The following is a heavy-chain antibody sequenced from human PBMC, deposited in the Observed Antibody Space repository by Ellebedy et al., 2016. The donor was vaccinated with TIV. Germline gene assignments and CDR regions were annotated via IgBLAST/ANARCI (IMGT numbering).Heavy chain of an antibody. J-gene: IGHJ4*02. D-gene: IGHD6-6*01. Sequence: MPSETLSLTCAVSGGSISSDGYSRSWIRQPPGKGLEWIGYIYHSGSTYYNVSLKSRVTISLDRSKNQFSLNLSSVTAADTAVYYCAGGQLVLSYWGQGTLVTVSS. CDR1: GGSISSDGYS. CDR3: AGGQLVLSY. CDR2: IYHSGST. V-gene: IGHV4-30-2*01.